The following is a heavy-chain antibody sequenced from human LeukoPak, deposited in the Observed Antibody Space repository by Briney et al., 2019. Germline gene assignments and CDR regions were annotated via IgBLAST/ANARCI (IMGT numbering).Heavy chain of an antibody. CDR2: IKSKTDGETT. Sequence: GGSLRLSCAASGFTFSNAWMSWVRQARGKGLEWVGRIKSKTDGETTDYAAPVKGRFTISRDDSKNTLYLQMSSLKTDDTAVYYCLMAYFDYWGQGTLVTVSS. V-gene: IGHV3-15*01. J-gene: IGHJ4*02. D-gene: IGHD2-8*01. CDR3: LMAYFDY. CDR1: GFTFSNAW.